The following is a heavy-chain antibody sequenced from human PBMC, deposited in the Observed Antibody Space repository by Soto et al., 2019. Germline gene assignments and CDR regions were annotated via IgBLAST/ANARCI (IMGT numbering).Heavy chain of an antibody. D-gene: IGHD2-8*01. Sequence: QVQLVQSGAEVKKPGSSVKVSCKASGGTFSSYAISWVRQAPGQGLEWMGGIIPIFGTANYAQKFQGRVTITADESTSTAYMELSSLRSEDTAVYYCARESLMAAVGPYHYYAMDVWGQGTTVTVSS. CDR3: ARESLMAAVGPYHYYAMDV. V-gene: IGHV1-69*01. CDR1: GGTFSSYA. CDR2: IIPIFGTA. J-gene: IGHJ6*02.